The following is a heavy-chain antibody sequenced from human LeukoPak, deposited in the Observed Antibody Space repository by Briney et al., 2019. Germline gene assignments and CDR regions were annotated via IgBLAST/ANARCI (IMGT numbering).Heavy chain of an antibody. CDR2: ISGSGGST. CDR3: AKDFRAAAGNR. J-gene: IGHJ4*02. V-gene: IGHV3-23*01. CDR1: GFTFSSYA. D-gene: IGHD6-13*01. Sequence: GGSLRLTCAASGFTFSSYAMSWVRQAPGKGLEWVSVISGSGGSTYYADSVKGRFTISRDNSKNTLYLQMNSLRAEDTAVYYCAKDFRAAAGNRWGQGTLVTVSS.